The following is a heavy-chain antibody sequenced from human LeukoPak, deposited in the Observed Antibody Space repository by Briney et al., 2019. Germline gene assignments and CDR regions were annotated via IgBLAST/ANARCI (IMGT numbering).Heavy chain of an antibody. CDR3: ARRIAVSATFDY. Sequence: HGASLQISCKGSGSIFTSYWIAWVRQLPGKGLEWMGIIYPGDSETRYSPSFQGQVTISADKSISTAYLQWSSLKASDTAMYYCARRIAVSATFDYWGQGTLVTVSS. V-gene: IGHV5-51*01. CDR2: IYPGDSET. CDR1: GSIFTSYW. J-gene: IGHJ4*02. D-gene: IGHD6-13*01.